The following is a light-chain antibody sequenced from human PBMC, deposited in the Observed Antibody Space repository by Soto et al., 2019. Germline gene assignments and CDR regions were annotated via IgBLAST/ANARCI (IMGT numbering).Light chain of an antibody. V-gene: IGKV3-20*01. J-gene: IGKJ5*01. CDR2: GAS. CDR1: QSVDNNY. CDR3: QQYGRSPPIT. Sequence: EIVLTQSPGTLSLSPGERAILSCRASQSVDNNYLAWLQQKAGQAPRLLIYGASSRATGIPDRFSGSGSGTDFTLTINSLEPGDFAVYYCQQYGRSPPITFGQGTRLEIK.